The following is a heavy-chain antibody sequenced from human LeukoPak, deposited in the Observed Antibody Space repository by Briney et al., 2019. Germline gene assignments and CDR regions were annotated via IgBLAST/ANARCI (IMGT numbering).Heavy chain of an antibody. J-gene: IGHJ6*03. Sequence: PGGSLRLSCAASGFTFSSYSMNWVRQAPGKGLEWVSSITTSSSYIYYADSVKGRFTISRDDSKNTLRLQIKSLRAEDTAIYYCAKNPGLSYYYYMDVWGKGTTVTVSS. CDR3: AKNPGLSYYYYMDV. CDR2: ITTSSSYI. D-gene: IGHD2/OR15-2a*01. CDR1: GFTFSSYS. V-gene: IGHV3-21*04.